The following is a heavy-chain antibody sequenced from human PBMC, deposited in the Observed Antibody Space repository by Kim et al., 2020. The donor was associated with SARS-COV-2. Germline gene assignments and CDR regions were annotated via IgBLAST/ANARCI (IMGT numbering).Heavy chain of an antibody. J-gene: IGHJ3*02. Sequence: SETLSLTCTVSGGSISSYYWSWIRQPPGKGLEWIGYIYYSGSTNYNPSLKSRVTISVDTSKNQFSLKLSSVTAADTAVYYCAREVGDPYCSSTSCPDAFDIWGQGTMVTVSS. V-gene: IGHV4-59*13. CDR3: AREVGDPYCSSTSCPDAFDI. D-gene: IGHD2-2*01. CDR2: IYYSGST. CDR1: GGSISSYY.